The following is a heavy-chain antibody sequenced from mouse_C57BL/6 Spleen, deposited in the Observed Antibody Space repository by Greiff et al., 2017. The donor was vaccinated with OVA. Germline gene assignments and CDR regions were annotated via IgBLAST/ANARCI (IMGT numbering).Heavy chain of an antibody. CDR3: AYGERFAD. J-gene: IGHJ3*01. CDR2: IYPGAGDT. CDR1: GYAFSSSW. Sequence: QVQLKESGPELVKPGASVKISCQASGYAFSSSWLNWVKQRPGKGLEWIGRIYPGAGDTNYNGKFKGKATLTADKSSSTAYMQLSSLTSEDSAGYFCAYGERFADGGQGTLVTGSA. V-gene: IGHV1-82*01. D-gene: IGHD1-1*01.